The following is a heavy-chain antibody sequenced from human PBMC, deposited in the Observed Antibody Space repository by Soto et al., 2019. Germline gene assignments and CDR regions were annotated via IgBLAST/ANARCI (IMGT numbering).Heavy chain of an antibody. Sequence: GGSLRLSCAASGFTFSSYAMSWVRQAPGKGLEWVSAISGSGGSTYYADSVKGRFTISRDNSKNTLYLQMNSLRAEDTAVYYCAKGVTAAGTWYGMDVWGQGTTVTVSS. V-gene: IGHV3-23*01. D-gene: IGHD6-13*01. CDR3: AKGVTAAGTWYGMDV. CDR1: GFTFSSYA. J-gene: IGHJ6*02. CDR2: ISGSGGST.